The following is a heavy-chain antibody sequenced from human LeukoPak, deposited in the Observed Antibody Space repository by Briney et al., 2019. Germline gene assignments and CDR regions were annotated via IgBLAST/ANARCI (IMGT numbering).Heavy chain of an antibody. CDR1: GGSISSSSYY. J-gene: IGHJ6*03. D-gene: IGHD3-10*01. CDR3: AREIGGRFPHSGYYYMDV. Sequence: SETLSLTCTVSGGSISSSSYYWGWIRQPPGKGLEWIGSIYYSGSTYYNPSLKSRVTISVDTSKNQFSLKLSSVTAADTAVYYCAREIGGRFPHSGYYYMDVWGKGTTVTVSS. V-gene: IGHV4-39*07. CDR2: IYYSGST.